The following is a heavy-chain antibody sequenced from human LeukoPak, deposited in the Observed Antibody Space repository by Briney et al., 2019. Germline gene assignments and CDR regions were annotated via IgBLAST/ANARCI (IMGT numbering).Heavy chain of an antibody. Sequence: PSETLSLTCTVSGGSISSGGYYWSWIRQPPGKGLEWIGYIYHSGSTYYNPSLKSRVTISVDTSKNQFSLKLSSVTAADTAVYYCARGRPGYSGYAIDYWGQGTLVTVSS. J-gene: IGHJ4*02. CDR2: IYHSGST. D-gene: IGHD5-12*01. CDR3: ARGRPGYSGYAIDY. V-gene: IGHV4-30-2*05. CDR1: GGSISSGGYY.